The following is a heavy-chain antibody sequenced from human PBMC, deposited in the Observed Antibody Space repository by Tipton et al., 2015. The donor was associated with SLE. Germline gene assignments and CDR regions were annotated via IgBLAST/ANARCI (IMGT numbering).Heavy chain of an antibody. J-gene: IGHJ4*02. Sequence: SLRLSCTASGFTFGDYAMSWVRQAPGKGLEWVGFIRSKAYGGTTEYAASVKGRFTISRDDSKSIAYLQMNSLKTEDTAVYYCTRDSFVTMVRGALDYWGQGTLVTVSS. V-gene: IGHV3-49*04. CDR1: GFTFGDYA. CDR2: IRSKAYGGTT. D-gene: IGHD3-10*01. CDR3: TRDSFVTMVRGALDY.